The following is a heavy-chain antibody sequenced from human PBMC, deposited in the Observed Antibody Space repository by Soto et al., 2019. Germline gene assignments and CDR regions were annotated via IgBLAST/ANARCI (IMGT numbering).Heavy chain of an antibody. D-gene: IGHD2-2*01. V-gene: IGHV4-34*01. Sequence: QVQLQQWGAGLLKPSETLSLTCAVYGGSFSGYYWSWIHQPPGKGLEWIGEINHSGSTNYNPSLKSRVTISVDTSKNQFSLKLSSVTAADTAVYYCARATSWLRYFDYWGQGTLVTVSS. CDR3: ARATSWLRYFDY. CDR1: GGSFSGYY. J-gene: IGHJ4*02. CDR2: INHSGST.